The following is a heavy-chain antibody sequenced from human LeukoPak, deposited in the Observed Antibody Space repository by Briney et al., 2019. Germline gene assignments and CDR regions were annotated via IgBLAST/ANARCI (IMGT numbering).Heavy chain of an antibody. V-gene: IGHV1-2*06. CDR1: GYSSTVYY. CDR3: AREVGRYSDSGEWFDP. J-gene: IGHJ5*02. D-gene: IGHD3-10*01. CDR2: INPNSGGT. Sequence: ASVKVSCKASGYSSTVYYMHWVRQAPGQGLEWMGRINPNSGGTNYAQKFQGRVTMTRDTSISTAYMELSRLRSDDTAVYYCAREVGRYSDSGEWFDPWGQGTLVTVSS.